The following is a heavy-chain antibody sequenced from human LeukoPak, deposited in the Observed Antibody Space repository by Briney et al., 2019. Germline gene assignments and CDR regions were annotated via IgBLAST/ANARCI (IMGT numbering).Heavy chain of an antibody. J-gene: IGHJ4*02. D-gene: IGHD1-26*01. CDR1: GGSFSGYY. V-gene: IGHV4-34*01. CDR3: ARGVTRELLYYFDY. Sequence: SSETLSLTCAVYGGSFSGYYWSWIRQPLGKGLEWIGEINHSGSTNYNPSLKSRVTISVDTSKNQFSLKLSSVTAADTAVYYCARGVTRELLYYFDYWGQGTLVTVSS. CDR2: INHSGST.